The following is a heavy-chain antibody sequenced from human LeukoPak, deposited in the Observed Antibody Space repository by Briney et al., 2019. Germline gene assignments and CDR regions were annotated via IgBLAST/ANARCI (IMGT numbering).Heavy chain of an antibody. Sequence: SETLSLTCTVSGDSIINSDYYWGWIRQPPGKGLEWIGIIYYSGSTYYNPSLKSRVTISLDTSKNQFSLKLSSVTAADTAVYYCARSVRGNFDSWGQGTLVTVSS. D-gene: IGHD3-10*01. CDR3: ARSVRGNFDS. J-gene: IGHJ4*02. V-gene: IGHV4-39*07. CDR2: IYYSGST. CDR1: GDSIINSDYY.